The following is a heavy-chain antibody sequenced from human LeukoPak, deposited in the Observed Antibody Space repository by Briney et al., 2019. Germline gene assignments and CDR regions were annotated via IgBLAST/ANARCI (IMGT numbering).Heavy chain of an antibody. Sequence: GGSLRLSCAAFGFTFSSYVMNWVRQAPGKGLEWVSGIIGSGGSTYYADSVKGRFTISRDNSKNTLHLQMNSLRSEDTAVYYCAKGGLGTDMVFDYWGQGTLVTVSS. D-gene: IGHD5-18*01. CDR2: IIGSGGST. J-gene: IGHJ4*02. V-gene: IGHV3-23*01. CDR1: GFTFSSYV. CDR3: AKGGLGTDMVFDY.